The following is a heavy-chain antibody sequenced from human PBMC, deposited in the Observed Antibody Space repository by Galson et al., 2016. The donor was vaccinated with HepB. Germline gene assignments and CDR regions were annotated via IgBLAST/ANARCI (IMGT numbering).Heavy chain of an antibody. CDR1: GGSLSGYY. Sequence: ETLSLTCAVYGGSLSGYYWTWIRQPPGKGLEWMGQIYNSGDTNLNPSLKSRLTMSVDRSKNQFSLKLNSVTAADTALYFCTREAPGDYFDYWGQGVLVTVST. J-gene: IGHJ4*02. CDR2: IYNSGDT. V-gene: IGHV4-34*01. CDR3: TREAPGDYFDY.